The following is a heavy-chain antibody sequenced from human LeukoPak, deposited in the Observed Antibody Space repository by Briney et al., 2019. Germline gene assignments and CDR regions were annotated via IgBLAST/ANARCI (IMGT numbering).Heavy chain of an antibody. CDR3: ARVDTAMVFPDGRYGMDV. Sequence: GASVKVSCKASGGTFSSYAISWVRQAPGQGLEWMGRIIPILGIANYAQKFQGRVTITADKSTSTAYMELSSLRSEDTAVYYCARVDTAMVFPDGRYGMDVWGQGTTVTVSS. CDR1: GGTFSSYA. J-gene: IGHJ6*02. D-gene: IGHD5-18*01. CDR2: IIPILGIA. V-gene: IGHV1-69*04.